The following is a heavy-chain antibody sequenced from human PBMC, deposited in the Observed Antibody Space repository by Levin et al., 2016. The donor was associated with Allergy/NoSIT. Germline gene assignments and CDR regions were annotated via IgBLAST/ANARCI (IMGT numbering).Heavy chain of an antibody. Sequence: ASVKVSCKASGYTFSNYYIHWVRQAPGQGLEWMGWVSPNSGQTNYAQKFQGRVTMTRDTSISTVYMELSRLRSDDTAVYYCARKSALTRPVTTADSDPWGRGTPVTVSS. CDR2: VSPNSGQT. CDR3: ARKSALTRPVTTADSDP. D-gene: IGHD4-17*01. J-gene: IGHJ5*02. CDR1: GYTFSNYY. V-gene: IGHV1-2*02.